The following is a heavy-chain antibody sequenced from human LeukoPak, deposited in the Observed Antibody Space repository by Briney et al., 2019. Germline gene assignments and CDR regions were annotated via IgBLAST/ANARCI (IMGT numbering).Heavy chain of an antibody. D-gene: IGHD3-10*01. CDR1: GFTFSKYW. CDR2: ISSSSSDI. V-gene: IGHV3-48*01. CDR3: ARTALSGNNNWFDP. J-gene: IGHJ5*02. Sequence: GGSLRLSCAVSGFTFSKYWMNWVRQAPGEGLEWVSYISSSSSDIFYADAVKGRFTISRDNAKNSVYLQMNSLRAEDTAVYYCARTALSGNNNWFDPWGQGTLVTVSS.